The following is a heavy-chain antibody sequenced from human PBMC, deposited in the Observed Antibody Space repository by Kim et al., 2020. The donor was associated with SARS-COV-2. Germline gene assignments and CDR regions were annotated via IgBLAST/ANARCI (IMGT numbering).Heavy chain of an antibody. CDR3: AKAHSSSWKYYYGMDV. CDR2: ISYDGSNK. V-gene: IGHV3-30*18. D-gene: IGHD6-13*01. CDR1: GFTFSSYG. J-gene: IGHJ6*02. Sequence: GGSLRLSCAASGFTFSSYGMHWVRQAPGKGLEWVAVISYDGSNKYYADSVKGRFTISRDNSKNTLYLQMNSLRAEDTAVYYCAKAHSSSWKYYYGMDVWGQGTTVTVSS.